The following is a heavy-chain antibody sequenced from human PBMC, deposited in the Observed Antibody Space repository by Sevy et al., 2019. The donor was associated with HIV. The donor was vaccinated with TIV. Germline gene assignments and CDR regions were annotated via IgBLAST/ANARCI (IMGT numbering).Heavy chain of an antibody. Sequence: GGSLRLSCAASGFTFSSYAMSWVRRAPGKGLEWVSDRSGSGGSTDYADSVKGRFTISRDNSKNTLYLQMNSLRAEDTAVYYCATPPGGSDFWSGYTYWYFDLWGRGTLVTVSS. CDR3: ATPPGGSDFWSGYTYWYFDL. D-gene: IGHD3-3*01. V-gene: IGHV3-23*01. CDR2: RSGSGGST. CDR1: GFTFSSYA. J-gene: IGHJ2*01.